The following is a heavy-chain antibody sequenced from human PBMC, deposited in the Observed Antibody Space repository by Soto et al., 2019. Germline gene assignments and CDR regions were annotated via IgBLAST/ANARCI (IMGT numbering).Heavy chain of an antibody. CDR2: ISSSSSYI. D-gene: IGHD1-26*01. CDR1: GFTFSSYS. CDR3: ARDVGATTSPPG. V-gene: IGHV3-21*01. Sequence: PGGSLRLSCAASGFTFSSYSMNWVRQAPGKGLEWVSSISSSSSYIYYADSVKGRFTISRDNAKNSLYLQMNSLRAEDTAVYYCARDVGATTSPPGWGQGTLVTVSS. J-gene: IGHJ4*02.